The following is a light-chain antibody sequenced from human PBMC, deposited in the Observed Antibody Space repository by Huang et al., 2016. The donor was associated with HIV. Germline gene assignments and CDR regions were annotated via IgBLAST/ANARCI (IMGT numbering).Light chain of an antibody. CDR2: DAS. CDR3: QQRSAWPLT. J-gene: IGKJ4*01. V-gene: IGKV3-11*01. CDR1: QSVNIY. Sequence: EIVLTQSPATLSLSPGKRATLSCRASQSVNIYLAWYQQKPGQAPRLLIYDASNRATGIPARFSGSGSGTDFTLTISNVQSEDFAVYYCQQRSAWPLTFGGGTKVEI.